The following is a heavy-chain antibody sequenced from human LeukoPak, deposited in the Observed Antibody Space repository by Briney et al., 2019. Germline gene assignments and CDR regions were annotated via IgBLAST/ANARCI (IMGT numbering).Heavy chain of an antibody. V-gene: IGHV4-34*01. J-gene: IGHJ4*02. CDR1: GGSFNDYY. CDR2: INHSGTT. D-gene: IGHD3-16*01. CDR3: AKQTPGFMIAGHFGY. Sequence: SETLSLTCGLYGGSFNDYYWNWIRQPPGKGLEWIGEINHSGTTTYNPSLKSRVTISVDTSKNQFSLNLRSVTAADTAVYYCAKQTPGFMIAGHFGYWAQGTLVTVSS.